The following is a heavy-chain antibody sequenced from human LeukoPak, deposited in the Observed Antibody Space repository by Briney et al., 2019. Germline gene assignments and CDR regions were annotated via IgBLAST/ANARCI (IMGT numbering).Heavy chain of an antibody. V-gene: IGHV4-59*11. D-gene: IGHD4-17*01. J-gene: IGHJ3*02. CDR2: ISHIGRT. Sequence: SETPSVTCAVSGDSFSSHYWTWIRQSPGTGLEWIGYISHIGRTNYNPSLKSRVTISIDTSKNQFSLKLRSVTAADTAVYYCARDLVTVTKGFDIWGQGTMVSVSS. CDR1: GDSFSSHY. CDR3: ARDLVTVTKGFDI.